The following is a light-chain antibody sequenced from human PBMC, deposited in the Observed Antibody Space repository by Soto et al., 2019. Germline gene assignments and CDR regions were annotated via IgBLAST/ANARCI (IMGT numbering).Light chain of an antibody. J-gene: IGKJ5*01. CDR1: QSVSSY. CDR3: QHRSNWPPIT. V-gene: IGKV3-11*01. Sequence: EIVLTQSPATLSLSPGERATLSCRASQSVSSYLAWYQQKPGQAPRLLIYDTSNRATGIPARFSSSGSGTDFILTISSLEPEDFAVYYCQHRSNWPPITFGQGTRLEIK. CDR2: DTS.